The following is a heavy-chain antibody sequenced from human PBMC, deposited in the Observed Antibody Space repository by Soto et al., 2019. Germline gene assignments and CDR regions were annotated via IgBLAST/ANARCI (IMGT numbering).Heavy chain of an antibody. J-gene: IGHJ5*02. CDR2: IYYSGST. V-gene: IGHV4-39*01. D-gene: IGHD5-18*01. Sequence: ASETLSLTCTVSGGSISSSSYYWGWIRQPPGKGLEWIGSIYYSGSTYYNPSLKSRVTISVDTSKNQFSLKLSSVTAADTAVYYCARLALEDSYGSTTGWFDPWGQGTLVTVSS. CDR1: GGSISSSSYY. CDR3: ARLALEDSYGSTTGWFDP.